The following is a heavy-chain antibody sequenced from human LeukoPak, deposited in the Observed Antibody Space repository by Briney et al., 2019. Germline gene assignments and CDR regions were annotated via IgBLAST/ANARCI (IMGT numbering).Heavy chain of an antibody. J-gene: IGHJ4*02. CDR3: ARDYDFWSGYYTYAFDY. Sequence: GGSLRLSCAASGFTFSSYWVSWVRQAPGKGLEWVANIKQDGSEKYYVDSVKGRFTISRDNAKNSLYLQMNSLRAEDTAVYYCARDYDFWSGYYTYAFDYWGQGTLVTVSS. V-gene: IGHV3-7*01. CDR1: GFTFSSYW. D-gene: IGHD3-3*01. CDR2: IKQDGSEK.